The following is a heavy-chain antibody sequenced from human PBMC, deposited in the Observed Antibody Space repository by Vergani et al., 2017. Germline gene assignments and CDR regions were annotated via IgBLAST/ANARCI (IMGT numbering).Heavy chain of an antibody. CDR1: GGSISSYY. CDR2: IYYSGST. D-gene: IGHD3-22*01. J-gene: IGHJ4*02. V-gene: IGHV4-59*08. Sequence: QVQLQQWGAGLLKPSETLSLTCTVSGGSISSYYWSWIRQPPGKGLEWIGYIYYSGSTNYNPSLKSRVTISVDTSKNQFSLKLSSVTAADTAVYYCARSDYYYDSSGFDYWGQGTLVTVSS. CDR3: ARSDYYYDSSGFDY.